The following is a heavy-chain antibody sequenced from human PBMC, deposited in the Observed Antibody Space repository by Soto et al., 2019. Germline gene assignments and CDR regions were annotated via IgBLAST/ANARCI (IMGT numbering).Heavy chain of an antibody. CDR2: INSDGSST. CDR3: ARDTEKAAAGTFYYYYGMDV. Sequence: EVQLVESGGGLVQPGGSLRLSCAASGFTFSSYWMHWVRQAPGKGLVWVSRINSDGSSTSYADSVKGRFTISRDNAKNTLYLQMNSLSAEDTAVYYCARDTEKAAAGTFYYYYGMDVWGQGTTVTVSS. J-gene: IGHJ6*02. V-gene: IGHV3-74*01. D-gene: IGHD6-13*01. CDR1: GFTFSSYW.